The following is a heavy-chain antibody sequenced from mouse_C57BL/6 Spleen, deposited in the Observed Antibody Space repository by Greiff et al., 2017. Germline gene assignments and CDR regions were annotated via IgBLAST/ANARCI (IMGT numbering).Heavy chain of an antibody. CDR1: GFNIKDDY. Sequence: EVQLVESGAELVRPGASVKLSCTASGFNIKDDYMHWVKQRPEQGLEWIGWIDPENGDTEYASKFQGKATITADSSSNTAYLQLSSLTSEDTAVYYCTTGDYGAYWGQGTLVTVSA. CDR3: TTGDYGAY. J-gene: IGHJ3*01. CDR2: IDPENGDT. V-gene: IGHV14-4*01. D-gene: IGHD2-4*01.